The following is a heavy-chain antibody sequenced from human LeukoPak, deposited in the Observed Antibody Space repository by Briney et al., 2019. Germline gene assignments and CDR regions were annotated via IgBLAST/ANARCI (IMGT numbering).Heavy chain of an antibody. CDR1: GFTFSNAW. D-gene: IGHD3-22*01. V-gene: IGHV3-30*02. Sequence: GGSLRLSCAASGFTFSNAWMSWVRQAPGKGLGWVAFIRYDGSNKYYADSVKGRFTISRDNSKNTLYLQMNSLRAEDTAVYYCARDLTFERLRDGKIVGEYWGQGTLVTVSS. J-gene: IGHJ4*02. CDR3: ARDLTFERLRDGKIVGEY. CDR2: IRYDGSNK.